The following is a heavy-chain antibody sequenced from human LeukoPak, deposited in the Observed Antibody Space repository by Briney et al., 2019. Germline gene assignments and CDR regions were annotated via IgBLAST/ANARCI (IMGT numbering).Heavy chain of an antibody. D-gene: IGHD3-10*01. CDR2: ISDDGSTK. J-gene: IGHJ4*02. Sequence: PGGSLRLSCAASGLTFSFYGIHWVRQAPGKGLEWVAVISDDGSTKYYSDSVKGRFTVSRDNSKDTLYLQMNSLRAEDTAVYYCVREYYYGSGSRYFDYWGQGTLVTVSS. CDR3: VREYYYGSGSRYFDY. CDR1: GLTFSFYG. V-gene: IGHV3-30*03.